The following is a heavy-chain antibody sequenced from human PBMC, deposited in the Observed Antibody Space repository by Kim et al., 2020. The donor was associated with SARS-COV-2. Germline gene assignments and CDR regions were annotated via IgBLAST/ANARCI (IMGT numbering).Heavy chain of an antibody. J-gene: IGHJ4*02. Sequence: GSLRLSCAASGFTFSRRWMSWVRQAPGKGLEWVAAISEDGGDKYYVNSVKGRFTIARDNAGNSLYLLMNSLRAEDTAVYYCARGYFGGQGTLVIVSS. CDR3: ARGYF. D-gene: IGHD5-18*01. CDR1: GFTFSRRW. V-gene: IGHV3-7*01. CDR2: ISEDGGDK.